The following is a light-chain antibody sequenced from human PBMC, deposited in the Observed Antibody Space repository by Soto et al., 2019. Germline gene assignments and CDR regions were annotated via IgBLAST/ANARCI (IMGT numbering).Light chain of an antibody. CDR3: CSSGGGRTPLG. V-gene: IGLV2-11*01. J-gene: IGLJ2*01. CDR1: RSDVGGYKY. CDR2: DVS. Sequence: QSALTQPRSVSGSPGQSVAISCTGSRSDVGGYKYVSWYQQFPGKAPKLIIYDVSRRPSGVPDRFSGSKSGNTASLTISGLQAEDEGDYYCCSSGGGRTPLGFGGGTKVTVL.